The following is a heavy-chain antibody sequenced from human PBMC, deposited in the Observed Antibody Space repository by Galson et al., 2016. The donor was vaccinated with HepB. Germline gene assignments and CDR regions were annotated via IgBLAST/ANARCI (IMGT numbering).Heavy chain of an antibody. CDR1: GFAVMTNY. CDR2: IYSSSNT. CDR3: ASGFPYMYFDR. J-gene: IGHJ2*01. D-gene: IGHD3-10*01. V-gene: IGHV3-53*01. Sequence: SLRLSCAASGFAVMTNYMTWVRQASGKGLEWVSVIYSSSNTYYGESVKGRFTISRDEAENAVYLQMNSLKVEDTAVYYCASGFPYMYFDRWGRGTLVTVSS.